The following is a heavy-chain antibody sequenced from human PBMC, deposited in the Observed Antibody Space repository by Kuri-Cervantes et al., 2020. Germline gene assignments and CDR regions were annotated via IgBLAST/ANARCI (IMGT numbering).Heavy chain of an antibody. V-gene: IGHV1-2*02. CDR3: ARDRPQYYYDSSGYYGSSNWYFDL. CDR1: GYPFTGYY. Sequence: ASVTVSCKPSGYPFTGYYLNWVRQAPGQGLEWMGWLNPNSGGTNYAQKFQGRVTMTRDTSISTAYMELSRLRSDDTAVYYCARDRPQYYYDSSGYYGSSNWYFDLWGRGTLVTVSS. D-gene: IGHD3-22*01. CDR2: LNPNSGGT. J-gene: IGHJ2*01.